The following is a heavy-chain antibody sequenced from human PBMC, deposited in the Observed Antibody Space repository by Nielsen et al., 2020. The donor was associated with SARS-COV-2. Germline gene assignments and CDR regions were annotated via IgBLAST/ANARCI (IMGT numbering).Heavy chain of an antibody. CDR2: ISYDGNNK. Sequence: GGSLRLSCAASGLLFLLSSLPLFRQAPGKGLEWVAVISYDGNNKYYTDSVKGRFTISRDNSKKTLYLQMNSLRTEDTAVYYCASSDDIIVVPPLDSWGQGTLVTVSS. D-gene: IGHD2-2*01. J-gene: IGHJ4*02. CDR1: GLLFLLSS. CDR3: ASSDDIIVVPPLDS. V-gene: IGHV3-30*04.